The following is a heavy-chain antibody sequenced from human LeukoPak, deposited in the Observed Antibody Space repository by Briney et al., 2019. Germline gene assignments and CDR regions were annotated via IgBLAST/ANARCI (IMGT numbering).Heavy chain of an antibody. CDR2: INHSGTT. Sequence: SETLSLTSFSGGSFSGFYWSWIRQSPGKGLEWIGEINHSGTTNYNPSLMSRVTISVDTSKNQFSLRLSSVTAADTAVYYCARGKITVTGYYYAMDVWGQGTTVTVSS. V-gene: IGHV4-34*01. CDR1: GGSFSGFY. D-gene: IGHD4-11*01. J-gene: IGHJ6*02. CDR3: ARGKITVTGYYYAMDV.